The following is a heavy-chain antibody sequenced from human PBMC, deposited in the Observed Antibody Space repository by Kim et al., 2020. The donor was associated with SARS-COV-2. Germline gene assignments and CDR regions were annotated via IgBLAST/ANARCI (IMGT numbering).Heavy chain of an antibody. Sequence: SETLSLTCAVYGGSFSGYYWSWIRQPPGKGLEWIGEINHSGSTNYNPSLKSRVTISVDTSKNQFSLKLSSVTAADTAVYYCARGRVDIVVVPAAHGHYY. CDR1: GGSFSGYY. CDR3: ARGRVDIVVVPAAHGHYY. J-gene: IGHJ6*01. D-gene: IGHD2-2*01. CDR2: INHSGST. V-gene: IGHV4-34*01.